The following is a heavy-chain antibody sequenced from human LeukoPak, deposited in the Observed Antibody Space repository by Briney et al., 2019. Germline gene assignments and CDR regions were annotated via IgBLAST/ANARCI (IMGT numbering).Heavy chain of an antibody. Sequence: GGSLRLSCAASGFTVSSNYMSWVRQAPGKGREWVSVIYSGGSTYYADSVKGRFTISRDNSKNTLYLQMNSLRGEDTAVYYCASCTGIAVAGHAFDIWGQGTMVTVSS. V-gene: IGHV3-66*01. CDR3: ASCTGIAVAGHAFDI. D-gene: IGHD6-19*01. CDR1: GFTVSSNY. J-gene: IGHJ3*02. CDR2: IYSGGST.